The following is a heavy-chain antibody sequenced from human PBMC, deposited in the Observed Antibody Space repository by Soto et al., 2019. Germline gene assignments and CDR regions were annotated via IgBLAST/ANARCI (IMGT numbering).Heavy chain of an antibody. CDR2: IKQDGSEK. CDR3: AIYSNIVGAIHGGDYYYYGMDV. V-gene: IGHV3-7*01. CDR1: GFTFSSYW. J-gene: IGHJ6*02. D-gene: IGHD1-26*01. Sequence: PGGSLRLSCAASGFTFSSYWMSWVRQAPGKGLERVANIKQDGSEKYYVDSVKGRFTISRDNAKNSLYLQMNSLRAEDTAVYYCAIYSNIVGAIHGGDYYYYGMDVWGQGTTVTVSS.